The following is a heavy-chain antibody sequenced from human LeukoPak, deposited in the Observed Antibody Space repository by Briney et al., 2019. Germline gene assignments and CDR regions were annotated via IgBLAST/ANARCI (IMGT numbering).Heavy chain of an antibody. J-gene: IGHJ4*02. CDR1: GFAFSDYY. D-gene: IGHD2-8*02. Sequence: GGSLRLSCAASGFAFSDYYMIWIRQAPGRGLEWLSYFSGSGSFTNSADSVKGRFTISRDNANDSVYLQMSGLRAEDTALYYCARDLSWRTGSLDYWGRGTMVTVSS. V-gene: IGHV3-11*05. CDR3: ARDLSWRTGSLDY. CDR2: FSGSGSFT.